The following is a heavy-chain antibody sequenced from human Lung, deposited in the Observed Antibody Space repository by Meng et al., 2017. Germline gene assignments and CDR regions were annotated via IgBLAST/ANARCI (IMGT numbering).Heavy chain of an antibody. Sequence: QVKLHRWGPGLFEPPEPLSLTCAVYGGSFSGYYWSWIRQPPGKGLEWIGEIIDSGSTNYNPSLKSRVTISVDTSKNQFSLRVTSVTAADRAVYYCVRRTYSSGWYFDYWGQGTLVTVSS. J-gene: IGHJ4*02. CDR2: IIDSGST. D-gene: IGHD6-19*01. CDR3: VRRTYSSGWYFDY. V-gene: IGHV4-34*12. CDR1: GGSFSGYY.